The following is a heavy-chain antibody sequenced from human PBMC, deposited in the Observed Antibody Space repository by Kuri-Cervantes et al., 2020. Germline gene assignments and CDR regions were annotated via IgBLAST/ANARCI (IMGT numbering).Heavy chain of an antibody. CDR3: ARDLITMVQGVAFDI. J-gene: IGHJ3*02. Sequence: GESLKISCAASGFTFDDYAMHWVRQAPGKGLEWVSSISSSSSYIYYADSVKGRFTISRDNAKNSLYLQMNSLRAEDTAVYYCARDLITMVQGVAFDIWGQGTMVTVSS. CDR1: GFTFDDYA. D-gene: IGHD3-10*01. CDR2: ISSSSSYI. V-gene: IGHV3-21*01.